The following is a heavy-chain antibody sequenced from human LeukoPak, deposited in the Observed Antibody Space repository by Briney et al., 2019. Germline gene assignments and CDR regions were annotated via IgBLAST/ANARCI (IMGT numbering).Heavy chain of an antibody. CDR1: GFTFSGYA. D-gene: IGHD5-12*01. J-gene: IGHJ4*02. Sequence: GGSLRLSCAASGFTFSGYAMSWVRQAPGKGLEWVSAISGSGGSTYYADSVKGRFTISRDNSKNTLYLQMNSLRAEDTAVYYCATRGIYSGYDYFDYWGQGTLVTVSS. V-gene: IGHV3-23*01. CDR2: ISGSGGST. CDR3: ATRGIYSGYDYFDY.